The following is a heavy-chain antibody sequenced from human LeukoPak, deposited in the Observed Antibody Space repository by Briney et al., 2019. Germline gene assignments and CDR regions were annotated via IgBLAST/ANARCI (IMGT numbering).Heavy chain of an antibody. J-gene: IGHJ5*02. CDR3: ARVSRYSSGWYNWFDP. CDR2: ISSSSSYI. Sequence: GGSLRLSCAASGFTFSSYSMNWVRQAPGKGLEWVSSISSSSSYIYYADSVKGRFTISRDNAKNSLYLQMNSLRAEDTAVYYCARVSRYSSGWYNWFDPWGQGTLVTVSS. D-gene: IGHD6-19*01. V-gene: IGHV3-21*01. CDR1: GFTFSSYS.